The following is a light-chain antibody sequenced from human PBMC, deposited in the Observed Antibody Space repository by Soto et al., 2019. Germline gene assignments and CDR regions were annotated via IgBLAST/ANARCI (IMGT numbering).Light chain of an antibody. CDR2: DAS. CDR3: HQRANWPPLT. V-gene: IGKV3-11*01. Sequence: EIVLTQSPATLSLFPGERATLSCRASQYFSNYLAWYQQKPGQAPRLLIYDASKRPTGIPARFSGSGSGTDFTLTIISLQPEDFAVYYCHQRANWPPLTFGGGTKVEIK. J-gene: IGKJ4*01. CDR1: QYFSNY.